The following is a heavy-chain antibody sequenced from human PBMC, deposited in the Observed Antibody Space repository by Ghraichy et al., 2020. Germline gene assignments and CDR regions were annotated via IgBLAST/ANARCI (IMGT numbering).Heavy chain of an antibody. CDR1: GFTFSSYA. Sequence: GESLNTSCAASGFTFSSYAMHWVRQAPGKGLEWVAVISYDGSNKYYADSVKGRFTISRDNSKNTLYLQMNSLRAEDTAVYYCARDRDITGTTSYYYYYGMDVWGQGTTVTVSS. D-gene: IGHD1-7*01. V-gene: IGHV3-30-3*01. J-gene: IGHJ6*02. CDR2: ISYDGSNK. CDR3: ARDRDITGTTSYYYYYGMDV.